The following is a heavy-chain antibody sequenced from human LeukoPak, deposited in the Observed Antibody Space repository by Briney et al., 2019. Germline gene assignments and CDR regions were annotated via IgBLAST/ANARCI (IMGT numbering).Heavy chain of an antibody. D-gene: IGHD2-15*01. CDR3: ARGGGYCSGGSCPYYFDY. J-gene: IGHJ4*02. CDR2: MSPNSGNT. CDR1: GYTFTSYD. V-gene: IGHV1-8*01. Sequence: ASVKVSCKASGYTFTSYDINWVRQATGQGLEWMGWMSPNSGNTGYAQKFQGGVTMTRNNSISTAYMELSSLRSEDTAVYYCARGGGYCSGGSCPYYFDYWGQGTLVTVSS.